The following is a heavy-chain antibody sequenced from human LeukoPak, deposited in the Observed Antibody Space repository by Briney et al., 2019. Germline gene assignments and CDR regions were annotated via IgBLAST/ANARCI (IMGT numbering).Heavy chain of an antibody. Sequence: PGGSLRLSCAASGFTFSSYGMHWVRQAPGKGLEWVAFIRYDGSNKYYADSVKGRFTISRDNSKNTLYLQMNSLRAEDTAVYYCAKDGVAGPSNLDYWGQGTLVTVSS. CDR1: GFTFSSYG. CDR3: AKDGVAGPSNLDY. CDR2: IRYDGSNK. D-gene: IGHD6-19*01. V-gene: IGHV3-30*02. J-gene: IGHJ4*02.